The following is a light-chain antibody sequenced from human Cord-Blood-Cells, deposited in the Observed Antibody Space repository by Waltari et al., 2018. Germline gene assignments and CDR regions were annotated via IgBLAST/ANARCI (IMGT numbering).Light chain of an antibody. CDR1: SSDVGGYNY. CDR3: SSYTSSSTLDV. CDR2: EVS. V-gene: IGLV2-14*01. J-gene: IGLJ1*01. Sequence: QSALTQPASVSGSPGQSITISCTGTSSDVGGYNYVSWYQQHPGKAPKLIIYEVSNRPSGVSNRFSGSKSGTTASLTISGLQAEDEADYYCSSYTSSSTLDVFGTGTKVTVL.